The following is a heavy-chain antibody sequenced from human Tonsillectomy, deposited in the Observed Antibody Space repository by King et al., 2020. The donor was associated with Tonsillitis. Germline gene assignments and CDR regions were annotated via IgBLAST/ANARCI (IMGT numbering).Heavy chain of an antibody. Sequence: VQLVESGGGLVQPGGPLRLSCAASGFTFISYDMHGVRQATGQGLEWVSSIGTYGDTYYPGSVKGRFTIARENAKNPLYLQMNSLRAGDTAVYYCAREPKGYYYGMDVWGQGTTVTVSS. CDR1: GFTFISYD. V-gene: IGHV3-13*01. J-gene: IGHJ6*02. CDR2: IGTYGDT. CDR3: AREPKGYYYGMDV.